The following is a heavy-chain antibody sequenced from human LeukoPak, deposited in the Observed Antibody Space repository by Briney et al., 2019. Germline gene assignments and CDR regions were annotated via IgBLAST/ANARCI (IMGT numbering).Heavy chain of an antibody. CDR3: VTVGYCSSTSCYTDFDY. CDR1: GFTFSSYA. V-gene: IGHV3-21*01. J-gene: IGHJ4*02. D-gene: IGHD2-2*02. CDR2: ISDSSTYI. Sequence: GGSLRLSXAASGFTFSSYAMNWVGQAPGKGLEWVSSISDSSTYIYYADSVKGRFTISRDNAKNSLYLQLNSLRAEDTAVYYCVTVGYCSSTSCYTDFDYWGQGTLVTVSS.